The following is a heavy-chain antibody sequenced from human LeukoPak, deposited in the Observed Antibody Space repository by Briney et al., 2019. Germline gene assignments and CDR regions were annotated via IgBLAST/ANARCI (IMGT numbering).Heavy chain of an antibody. Sequence: TSETLSLTCTVSGGSISSYYWSWIRQPAGQGLEWIGRIYTSGSTTYNPSLKSRVTMSVDTSKNQFSLQLRSVTAADTAVYYCARDIEPILGYCTSTSCSGPKQSTPPNNWFDPWGQGTLVTVSS. V-gene: IGHV4-4*07. CDR1: GGSISSYY. J-gene: IGHJ5*02. D-gene: IGHD2-2*01. CDR3: ARDIEPILGYCTSTSCSGPKQSTPPNNWFDP. CDR2: IYTSGST.